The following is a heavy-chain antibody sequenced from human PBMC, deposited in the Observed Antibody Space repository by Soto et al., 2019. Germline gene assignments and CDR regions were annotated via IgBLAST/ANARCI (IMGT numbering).Heavy chain of an antibody. D-gene: IGHD6-13*01. CDR3: ARHGSSWYDFDY. J-gene: IGHJ4*02. V-gene: IGHV4-39*01. CDR1: GGSISNSLYY. CDR2: IYYSGST. Sequence: ETLSLTCTVSGGSISNSLYYWGWMRQPPGKGLEWIATIYYSGSTYYNPSLKNRVTISVDTSKNRFSLNLRSVTDADTAVYYCARHGSSWYDFDYWSQGTLVTVS.